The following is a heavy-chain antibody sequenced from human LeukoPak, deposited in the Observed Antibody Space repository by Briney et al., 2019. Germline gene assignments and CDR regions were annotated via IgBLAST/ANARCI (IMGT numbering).Heavy chain of an antibody. V-gene: IGHV4-34*01. J-gene: IGHJ5*01. CDR1: GESLSRYY. D-gene: IGHD4/OR15-4a*01. Sequence: SETLSLTCAVYGESLSRYYWSWIRQPPGKGLEWIGEINHGRNTNYNPSLKSRVTMSIDTSKNQFSLKLSSVTAADTAVYYCARHRRGGQTQIQVLPRGRFDSWGQGTLVTVSS. CDR3: ARHRRGGQTQIQVLPRGRFDS. CDR2: INHGRNT.